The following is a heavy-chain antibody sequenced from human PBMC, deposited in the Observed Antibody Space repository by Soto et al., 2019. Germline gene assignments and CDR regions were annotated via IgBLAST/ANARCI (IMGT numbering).Heavy chain of an antibody. CDR1: GGTFSSYT. CDR3: ARVYYDILTGRDRPYYYYMDV. V-gene: IGHV1-69*02. J-gene: IGHJ6*03. Sequence: SVKVSCKASGGTFSSYTISWVRQAPGQGLEWMGRIIPILGIANYAQKFQGRVTITADKSTSTAYMELSSLRSEDTAVYYCARVYYDILTGRDRPYYYYMDVWGKGTTVTVSS. D-gene: IGHD3-9*01. CDR2: IIPILGIA.